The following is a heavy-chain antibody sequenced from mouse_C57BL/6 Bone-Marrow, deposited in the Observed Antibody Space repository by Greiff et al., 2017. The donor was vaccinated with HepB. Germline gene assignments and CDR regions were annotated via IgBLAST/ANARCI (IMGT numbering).Heavy chain of an antibody. J-gene: IGHJ3*01. D-gene: IGHD2-3*01. CDR1: GFTFSDYG. V-gene: IGHV5-17*01. CDR2: ISSGSSTI. CDR3: ARWLYDGPGGFAY. Sequence: EVQVVESGGGLVKPGGSLKLSCAASGFTFSDYGMHWVRQAPEKGLEWVAYISSGSSTIYYADTVKGRFTISRDNAKNTLFLQMTSLRSEDTAMYYCARWLYDGPGGFAYWGQGTLVTVSA.